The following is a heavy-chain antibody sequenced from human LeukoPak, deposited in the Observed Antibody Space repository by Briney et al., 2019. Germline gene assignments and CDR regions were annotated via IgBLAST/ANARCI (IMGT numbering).Heavy chain of an antibody. CDR1: GGSISSSTHY. CDR2: IYYSGST. J-gene: IGHJ4*02. CDR3: VRQTYGSGSYYNLDC. V-gene: IGHV4-39*01. Sequence: SETLSLTCTVSGGSISSSTHYWGWIRQPPGKGLEWIGAIYYSGSTYYNPSLKSRATISVDTSKNQFSLKLGSVTAADTAVYYCVRQTYGSGSYYNLDCWGQGTLVTVSS. D-gene: IGHD3-10*01.